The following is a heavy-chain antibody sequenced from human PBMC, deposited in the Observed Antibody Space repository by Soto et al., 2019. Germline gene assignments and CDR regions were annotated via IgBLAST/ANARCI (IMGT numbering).Heavy chain of an antibody. CDR3: ARVRGIAAAGTGVGAFDI. CDR2: ISYDGSNK. CDR1: GFTFSSYA. V-gene: IGHV3-30-3*01. J-gene: IGHJ3*02. Sequence: PGGSLRLSCAASGFTFSSYAMHWVRQAPGKGLEWVAVISYDGSNKYYADSVKGRFTISRDNSKNTLYLQMNSLRAEDTAVYYCARVRGIAAAGTGVGAFDIWGQGTRVTVSS. D-gene: IGHD6-13*01.